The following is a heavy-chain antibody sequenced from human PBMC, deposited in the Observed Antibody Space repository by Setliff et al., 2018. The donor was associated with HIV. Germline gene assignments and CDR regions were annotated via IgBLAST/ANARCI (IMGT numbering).Heavy chain of an antibody. Sequence: GESLTISCKGSGYSFPNYWIGWVRQMPGKGLEWMGIIYPDDSDTRYSPSFQGQATISADKSISTAYLQWSSLKASDTAMYYCARIWFGAQDAFDIWGQGTMVTVSS. CDR2: IYPDDSDT. J-gene: IGHJ3*02. V-gene: IGHV5-51*01. D-gene: IGHD3-10*01. CDR1: GYSFPNYW. CDR3: ARIWFGAQDAFDI.